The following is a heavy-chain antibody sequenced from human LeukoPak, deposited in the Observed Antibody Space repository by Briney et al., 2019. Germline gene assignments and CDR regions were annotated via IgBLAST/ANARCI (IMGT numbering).Heavy chain of an antibody. J-gene: IGHJ6*04. CDR3: AKHTGGWYYYGMDV. V-gene: IGHV3-30*18. CDR2: ISYDGSNK. CDR1: GFTFSSYG. Sequence: GGSLRLSCAASGFTFSSYGMHWVRQAPGKGLEWVAVISYDGSNKYYADSVKGRFTISRDNSKNTLYLQMNSLRAEDTAVYYCAKHTGGWYYYGMDVWGKGTTVTVSS. D-gene: IGHD3-10*01.